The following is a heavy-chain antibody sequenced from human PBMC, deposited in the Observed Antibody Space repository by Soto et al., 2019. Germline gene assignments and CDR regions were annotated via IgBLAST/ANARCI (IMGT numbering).Heavy chain of an antibody. Sequence: ASVKVSCKASGGTFSSYAISWVRQAPGQGLAWMGGIIPIFGTANYAQKFQGRVTITADESTSTAYMELSSLRSEDTAVYYCARDHGPAAVIWGQGTLVTVSS. CDR1: GGTFSSYA. V-gene: IGHV1-69*13. CDR2: IIPIFGTA. D-gene: IGHD2-2*01. J-gene: IGHJ4*02. CDR3: ARDHGPAAVI.